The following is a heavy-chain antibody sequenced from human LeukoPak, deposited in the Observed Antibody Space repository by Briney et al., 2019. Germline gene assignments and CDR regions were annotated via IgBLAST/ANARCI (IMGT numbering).Heavy chain of an antibody. Sequence: SVKISCKASGGTFSSYAISWVRQAPGQGLEWTGGIIPIFGTANYAQKFQGRVTITTDESTSTAYMELSSLRSEDTAVYYCARGAAAPSENWFDPWGQGTLVTVSS. CDR2: IIPIFGTA. CDR1: GGTFSSYA. V-gene: IGHV1-69*05. CDR3: ARGAAAPSENWFDP. D-gene: IGHD6-13*01. J-gene: IGHJ5*02.